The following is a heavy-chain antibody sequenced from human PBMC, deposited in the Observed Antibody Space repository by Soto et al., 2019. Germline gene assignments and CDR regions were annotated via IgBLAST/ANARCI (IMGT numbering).Heavy chain of an antibody. J-gene: IGHJ6*02. D-gene: IGHD2-2*01. V-gene: IGHV1-69*13. CDR1: GGTFSSYA. CDR2: IIPIFGTA. CDR3: AREDIVVVPAARGDYYYYYGMDV. Sequence: SVKVSCKASGGTFSSYAISWVRQAPGQGLEWMGGIIPIFGTANYAQKFQGRVTITADESTSTAYMELSSLRSEDTAVYYCAREDIVVVPAARGDYYYYYGMDVWGQGTTVTVSS.